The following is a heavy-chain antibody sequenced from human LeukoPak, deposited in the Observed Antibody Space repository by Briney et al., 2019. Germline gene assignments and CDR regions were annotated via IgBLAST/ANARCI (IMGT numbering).Heavy chain of an antibody. Sequence: PGGSLRLSCAASGFTFSSYSMNWVRQAPGKGLEWVSSIRSSSSYIYYADSVKGRFTISRDNAKNSLYLQMNSLRAEDTAVYYCARESGTAQTYTYYFDYWGQGTLVTVSS. CDR1: GFTFSSYS. D-gene: IGHD3-16*01. V-gene: IGHV3-21*01. J-gene: IGHJ4*02. CDR3: ARESGTAQTYTYYFDY. CDR2: IRSSSSYI.